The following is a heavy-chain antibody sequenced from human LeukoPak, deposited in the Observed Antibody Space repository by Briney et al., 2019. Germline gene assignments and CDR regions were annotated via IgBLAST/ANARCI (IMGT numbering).Heavy chain of an antibody. Sequence: PGESLQISFAASGFTFSSYEMNWVRQAPGKGLEWVSYISSSGSTIYYADSVKGRFTISRDNAKNSLYLQMNSLRAEDTAVYYCARDGYGDYSRNYFDYWGQGTLVTVSS. D-gene: IGHD4-17*01. CDR1: GFTFSSYE. J-gene: IGHJ4*02. CDR3: ARDGYGDYSRNYFDY. V-gene: IGHV3-48*03. CDR2: ISSSGSTI.